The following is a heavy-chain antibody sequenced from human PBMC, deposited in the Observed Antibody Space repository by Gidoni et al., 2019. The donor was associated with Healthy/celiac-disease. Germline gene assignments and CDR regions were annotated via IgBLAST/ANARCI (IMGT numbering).Heavy chain of an antibody. V-gene: IGHV3-23*01. J-gene: IGHJ4*02. CDR3: AKATRQGYYFDY. Sequence: ISRDNSKNTLYLQMNSLRAEDTAVYYCAKATRQGYYFDYWGQGTLVTVSS.